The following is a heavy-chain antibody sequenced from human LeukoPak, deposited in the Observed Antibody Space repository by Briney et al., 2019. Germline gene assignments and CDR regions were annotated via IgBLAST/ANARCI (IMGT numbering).Heavy chain of an antibody. D-gene: IGHD5-12*01. CDR2: IYYSGST. CDR3: ARSFRYSGYDYYFDP. V-gene: IGHV4-59*08. J-gene: IGHJ5*02. Sequence: PSETLSLTCTVSGGSISSYYWSWIRQPPGKGLEWIGYIYYSGSTNYNPSLKSRVTISVDTSKNQFSLKLSSVTAADTAVYYCARSFRYSGYDYYFDPWGQGTLVTVSS. CDR1: GGSISSYY.